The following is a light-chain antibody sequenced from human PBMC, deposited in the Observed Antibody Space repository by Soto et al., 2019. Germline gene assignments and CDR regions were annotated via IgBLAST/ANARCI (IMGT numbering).Light chain of an antibody. CDR2: GNN. J-gene: IGLJ7*01. V-gene: IGLV1-40*01. Sequence: QSVLTQPPSVSGAPGQRVTISCTGSSSNIGAGYDVHWYQQLPGTAPKLLIYGNNNRPSGVPDRFSGSKSDTSASLDITGLQAEDEADYYCQSFDSSLSGSVFGGGTQLTVL. CDR1: SSNIGAGYD. CDR3: QSFDSSLSGSV.